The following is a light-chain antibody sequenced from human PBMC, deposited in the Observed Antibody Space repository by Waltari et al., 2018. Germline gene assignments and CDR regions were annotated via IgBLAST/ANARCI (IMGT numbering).Light chain of an antibody. CDR1: SSDIGSYNR. Sequence: QSALTQPPSVSGSPGQSVTISCTGTSSDIGSYNRVSWYQQSPGTAPKLIIYEVTVRPAGVPDRCSGSKSGNTASLTISGLQAEDEADYYCDSYAGDNTVIFGGGTRLTVL. V-gene: IGLV2-18*02. CDR2: EVT. J-gene: IGLJ2*01. CDR3: DSYAGDNTVI.